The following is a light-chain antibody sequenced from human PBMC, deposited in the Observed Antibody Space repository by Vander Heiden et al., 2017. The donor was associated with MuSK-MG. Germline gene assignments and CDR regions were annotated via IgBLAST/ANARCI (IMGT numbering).Light chain of an antibody. CDR3: QQSYSTPLYT. Sequence: DIQMTQSPSSLSASVGDRVTITCRASQSISSYLNWYQQKPGKAPKLLIYAASSLQSGVPSRFSSSGSGTDFTLTISSLQPEDFATYYCQQSYSTPLYTFGQGTKLEIK. CDR1: QSISSY. CDR2: AAS. J-gene: IGKJ2*01. V-gene: IGKV1-39*01.